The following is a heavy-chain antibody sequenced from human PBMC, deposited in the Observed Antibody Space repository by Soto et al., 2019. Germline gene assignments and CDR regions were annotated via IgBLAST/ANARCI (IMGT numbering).Heavy chain of an antibody. CDR3: ARDCLLSP. J-gene: IGHJ5*02. V-gene: IGHV3-30-3*01. CDR2: ISYDGSNK. Sequence: QVQLVESGGGVVQPGRSLRLSCAASGFTFSSYAMHWVRQAPGKGLEWVAVISYDGSNKYYADSVKGRFTISRDNSKNTLYLQMNSLRAEDTAVYYCARDCLLSPWGQGTLVTVSS. CDR1: GFTFSSYA.